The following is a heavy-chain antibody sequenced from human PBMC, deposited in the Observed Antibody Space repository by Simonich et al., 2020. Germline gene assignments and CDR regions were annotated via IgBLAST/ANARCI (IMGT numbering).Heavy chain of an antibody. CDR1: GFTFSSYS. J-gene: IGHJ4*02. CDR2: ISRSSSYI. Sequence: EVQLVEFGGGLVKPGGSLRLSCAASGFTFSSYSMNWVRQAPGKGWEWVSSISRSSSYIYYADAVKGRFTISRDNAKNSLYLQMNSLRAEDTAVYYCARDVDTAMVFDYWGQGTLVTVSS. V-gene: IGHV3-21*01. CDR3: ARDVDTAMVFDY. D-gene: IGHD5-18*01.